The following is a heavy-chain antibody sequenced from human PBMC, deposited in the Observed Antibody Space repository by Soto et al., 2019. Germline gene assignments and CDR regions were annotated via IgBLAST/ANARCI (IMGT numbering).Heavy chain of an antibody. CDR3: ARALHLYCSGGSCPEGYYFDY. CDR1: GYTFTSYD. CDR2: MNPNSGNT. V-gene: IGHV1-8*01. Sequence: ASVKVSCKASGYTFTSYDINWVRQATGQGLEWMGWMNPNSGNTGYAQKFQGRVTMTRNTSISTAYMELSSLRSEDTAVYYCARALHLYCSGGSCPEGYYFDYWGQGTLVTVSS. D-gene: IGHD2-15*01. J-gene: IGHJ4*02.